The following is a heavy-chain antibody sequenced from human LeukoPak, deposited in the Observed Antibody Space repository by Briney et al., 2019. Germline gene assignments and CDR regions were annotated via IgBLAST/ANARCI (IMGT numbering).Heavy chain of an antibody. Sequence: SETLSLTCTVSGGSISTTSYYWGWIRQPPGKGLEWIGSIYYSGSTYYNPSLKSRVTISVDTSKNQFSLKLTSVTAADTAVYYCARDVWLGGPRSGFDIWGQGTMVTVSS. CDR3: ARDVWLGGPRSGFDI. D-gene: IGHD3-10*01. CDR1: GGSISTTSYY. CDR2: IYYSGST. V-gene: IGHV4-39*07. J-gene: IGHJ3*02.